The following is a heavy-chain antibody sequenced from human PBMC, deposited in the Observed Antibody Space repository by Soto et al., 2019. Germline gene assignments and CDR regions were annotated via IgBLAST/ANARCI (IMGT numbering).Heavy chain of an antibody. V-gene: IGHV4-59*01. CDR3: ARVGNRSYDSNGYYFDH. D-gene: IGHD3-22*01. CDR2: IYYSGST. Sequence: PSETLSLTCTVSGGSISSYYWSWIRQPPGKGLEWIGYIYYSGSTNYNPSLKSRVTISVDTSKNQFSLKLSSVTAADTAVYYCARVGNRSYDSNGYYFDHWGQGTLVTVSS. J-gene: IGHJ4*02. CDR1: GGSISSYY.